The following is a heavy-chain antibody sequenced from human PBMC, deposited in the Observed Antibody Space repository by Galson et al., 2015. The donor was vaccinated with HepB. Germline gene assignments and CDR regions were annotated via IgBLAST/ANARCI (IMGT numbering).Heavy chain of an antibody. D-gene: IGHD1-1*01. CDR2: NAGNDLT. J-gene: IGHJ5*02. CDR1: GYTFSHNA. Sequence: SCKASGYTFSHNAIHWLRQAPGQGLEWMGWNAGNDLTKYSQKFEARVTFTRDTSANTVYMELNALTSEDTAMYYCARALLEGEASFDPWGQGTLVIVSS. V-gene: IGHV1-3*01. CDR3: ARALLEGEASFDP.